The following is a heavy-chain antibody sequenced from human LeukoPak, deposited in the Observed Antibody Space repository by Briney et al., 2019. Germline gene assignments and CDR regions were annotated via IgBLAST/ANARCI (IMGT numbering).Heavy chain of an antibody. V-gene: IGHV3-7*01. D-gene: IGHD3-22*01. Sequence: QPGGSLRLSCAASGFTFSGYWMSWVRQAPGKGLEWVANVNLDGSAIHYVDSAKGRFTISRDNAKNSLYLQMNYLRAEDTAFYYCATSDDSSGSDWGQGTLVTVSS. CDR1: GFTFSGYW. J-gene: IGHJ4*02. CDR2: VNLDGSAI. CDR3: ATSDDSSGSD.